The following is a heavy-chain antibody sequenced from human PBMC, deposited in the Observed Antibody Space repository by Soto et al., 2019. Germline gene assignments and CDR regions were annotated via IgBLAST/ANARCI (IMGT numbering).Heavy chain of an antibody. V-gene: IGHV1-18*01. J-gene: IGHJ6*02. D-gene: IGHD5-18*01. CDR3: ASYTAIVSYYHYYYGMDL. Sequence: ASVKVSCKASGYTFTSYGISWVRQAPGQGLEWMGWISAYNGNTNYAQKLQGRVTMTTDTSTSTAYMELRSLRSDDTAVYYCASYTAIVSYYHYYYGMDLWGQGTTVTV. CDR2: ISAYNGNT. CDR1: GYTFTSYG.